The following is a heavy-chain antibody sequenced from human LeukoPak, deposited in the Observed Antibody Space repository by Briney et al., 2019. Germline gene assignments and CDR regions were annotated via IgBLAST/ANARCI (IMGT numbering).Heavy chain of an antibody. V-gene: IGHV4-59*01. CDR2: IYYSGST. CDR1: GGSISSYY. Sequence: SETLSLTCTVSGGSISSYYWSWIRQPPGKELEWIGYIYYSGSTNYNPSLKSRVTISVDTSKNQFSLKLSSVTAADTAVYYCARDTDGDYDYWGQGTLVTVSS. D-gene: IGHD4-17*01. CDR3: ARDTDGDYDY. J-gene: IGHJ4*02.